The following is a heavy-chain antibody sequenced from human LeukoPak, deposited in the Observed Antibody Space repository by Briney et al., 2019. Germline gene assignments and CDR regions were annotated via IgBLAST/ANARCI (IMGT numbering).Heavy chain of an antibody. Sequence: PGGPLRLSCAASGFPLSSYAMRWLRQAPGKGLEWVSAISGSGGSTYYADSVKGRFTISRDNSKNTLYLQMNSLRAEDTAVYYCAKDGGGCSSTSCPSRYYFDYWGQGTLVTVSS. CDR2: ISGSGGST. CDR1: GFPLSSYA. J-gene: IGHJ4*02. V-gene: IGHV3-23*01. D-gene: IGHD2-2*01. CDR3: AKDGGGCSSTSCPSRYYFDY.